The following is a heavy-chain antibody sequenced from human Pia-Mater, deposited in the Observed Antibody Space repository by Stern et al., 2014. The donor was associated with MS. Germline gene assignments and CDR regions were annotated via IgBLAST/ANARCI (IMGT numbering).Heavy chain of an antibody. CDR2: ITPIFNSA. CDR1: GDTFTDYA. Sequence: MQLVESGAEVKKPGSSAKVSCKASGDTFTDYAISWVRQPPGQGPEWMGGITPIFNSADYAQKFQGRLTITADKSRSTAYMELSSLTSEDTAVYYCAREVGSLAMDVWGQGTTVIVSS. CDR3: AREVGSLAMDV. J-gene: IGHJ6*01. D-gene: IGHD1-1*01. V-gene: IGHV1-69*06.